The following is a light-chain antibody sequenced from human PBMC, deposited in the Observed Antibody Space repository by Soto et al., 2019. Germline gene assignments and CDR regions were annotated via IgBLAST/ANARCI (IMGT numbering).Light chain of an antibody. CDR3: QQYGSSPS. J-gene: IGKJ1*01. CDR2: DTS. V-gene: IGKV3D-20*01. Sequence: ETVMTQSPATLSVSPGERATLSCRASQGVSSDLAWYQQKPGLAPRLILYDTSFRATGIPDRFSGSGSGTDFTLTISRLDPEDFAVYYCQQYGSSPSFGQGTKVDIK. CDR1: QGVSSD.